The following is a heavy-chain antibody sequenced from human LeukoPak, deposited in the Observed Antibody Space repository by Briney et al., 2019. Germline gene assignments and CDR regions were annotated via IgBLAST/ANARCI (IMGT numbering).Heavy chain of an antibody. D-gene: IGHD6-19*01. Sequence: GGSLRLSCAAPGFTFSSYAMHWVRQAPGKGLEWVAVISYDGSNKYYADSVKGRFTISRDNSKNTLYLQMNSLRAEDTAVYYCAKDLSIAVAGTDYWGQGTLVTVSS. J-gene: IGHJ4*02. CDR1: GFTFSSYA. V-gene: IGHV3-30*04. CDR3: AKDLSIAVAGTDY. CDR2: ISYDGSNK.